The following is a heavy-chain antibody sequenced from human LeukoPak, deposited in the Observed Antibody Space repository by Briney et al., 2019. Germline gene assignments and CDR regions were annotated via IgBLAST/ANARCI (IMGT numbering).Heavy chain of an antibody. D-gene: IGHD3-10*01. J-gene: IGHJ6*03. Sequence: SETLSLTCTVSGGSISSYYWSWIRQPPGKGLEWIGYIYYSGSTNYNPSLKSRVTISVDTSKTQFSLRLSSVTAADTAVYYCAREDSGSYYNYYYFYMDVWGKGTTVTISS. CDR2: IYYSGST. V-gene: IGHV4-59*12. CDR1: GGSISSYY. CDR3: AREDSGSYYNYYYFYMDV.